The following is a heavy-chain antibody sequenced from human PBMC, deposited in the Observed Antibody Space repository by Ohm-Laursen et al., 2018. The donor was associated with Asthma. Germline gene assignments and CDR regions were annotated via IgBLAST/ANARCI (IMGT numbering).Heavy chain of an antibody. Sequence: SLRLSCTASGFTFSSYGMHWVRQAPGKGLEWVAVISYDGSNKYHADSVKGRFTISRDNSKNTLYLQMNSLRAEDTAVYYCARDRSVIVVTGRVYYFDNWGQGTLVTVSS. CDR2: ISYDGSNK. CDR3: ARDRSVIVVTGRVYYFDN. J-gene: IGHJ4*02. V-gene: IGHV3-30*03. D-gene: IGHD2/OR15-2a*01. CDR1: GFTFSSYG.